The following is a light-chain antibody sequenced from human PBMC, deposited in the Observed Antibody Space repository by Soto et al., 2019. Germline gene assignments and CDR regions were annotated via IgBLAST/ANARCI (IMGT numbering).Light chain of an antibody. CDR2: DAS. V-gene: IGKV3-11*01. CDR3: QQRSDWPPLT. Sequence: EIVMTQSPATLSLSPGDSATLSCRASENIGINLAWYLQRPGQAPRLLIYDASYRAPGIPARFSGSGSGTDFTLTISTRDLEDFVVYYCQQRSDWPPLTFGGGTKVEI. CDR1: ENIGIN. J-gene: IGKJ4*01.